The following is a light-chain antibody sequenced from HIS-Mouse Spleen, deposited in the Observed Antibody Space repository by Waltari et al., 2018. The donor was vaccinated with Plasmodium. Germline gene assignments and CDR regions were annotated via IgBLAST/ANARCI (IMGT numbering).Light chain of an antibody. CDR3: SSYAGSNNLV. CDR2: EVS. V-gene: IGLV2-8*01. Sequence: QSALTQPPSASGSPGQSVPISCPGPRRHVGGYNYVSWYQQHPGKAPKLMIYEVSKRPSGVPDRFSGSKSGNTASLTVSGLQAEDEADYYCSSYAGSNNLVFGGGTKLTVL. CDR1: RRHVGGYNY. J-gene: IGLJ2*01.